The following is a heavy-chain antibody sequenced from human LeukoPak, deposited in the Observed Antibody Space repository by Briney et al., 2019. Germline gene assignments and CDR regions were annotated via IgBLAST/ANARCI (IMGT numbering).Heavy chain of an antibody. V-gene: IGHV3-30*02. CDR2: IRYDGSNK. CDR3: AKDQTDAFDI. Sequence: GGSLRLPCAASGFTFSSYGMHWVRQAPGKGLEWVAFIRYDGSNKYYADSVKGRLTISRDNSKNTLYLQMNSLRAEDTAVYYCAKDQTDAFDIWGQGTMVTVSS. CDR1: GFTFSSYG. J-gene: IGHJ3*02.